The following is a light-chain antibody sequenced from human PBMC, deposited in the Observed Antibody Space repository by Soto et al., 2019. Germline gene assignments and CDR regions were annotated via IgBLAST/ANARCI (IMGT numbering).Light chain of an antibody. J-gene: IGLJ2*01. CDR1: SSDVGGYNY. CDR2: EVS. CDR3: SSYAGSLVV. Sequence: QSALTQPPSASGSPGQSVTISCTGTSSDVGGYNYVSWYQQHPGKAPKLMIYEVSKRPSGVPDRFSGSKSCNTASLTGSGLQAEDEADYYCSSYAGSLVVFGGGTKLTVL. V-gene: IGLV2-8*01.